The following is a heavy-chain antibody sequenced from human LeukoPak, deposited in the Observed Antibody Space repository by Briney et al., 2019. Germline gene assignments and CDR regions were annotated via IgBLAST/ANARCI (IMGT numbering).Heavy chain of an antibody. J-gene: IGHJ6*03. D-gene: IGHD2-8*01. CDR2: INPDGGVT. CDR1: GYSFTGYY. Sequence: ASVKVSCKASGYSFTGYYIHWVRQAPGQGLEWMGWINPDGGVTKSAQNIQGRVTMTRDKSINTVYMELSGLTSDDTALYYCARGPNHYYYMDVWGKGTTVTVSS. CDR3: ARGPNHYYYMDV. V-gene: IGHV1-2*02.